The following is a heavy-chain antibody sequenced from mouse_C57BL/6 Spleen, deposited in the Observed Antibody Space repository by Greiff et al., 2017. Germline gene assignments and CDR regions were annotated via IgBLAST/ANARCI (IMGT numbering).Heavy chain of an antibody. V-gene: IGHV14-2*01. CDR2: IDPEDGET. D-gene: IGHD2-4*01. J-gene: IGHJ1*03. CDR1: GFNIKDYY. CDR3: ARWGDYDLDV. Sequence: EVQLQQSGAELVKPGASVKLSCTASGFNIKDYYMHWVKQRTEQGLEWIGRIDPEDGETKYAPKFQGKATLTADTSSNTAYLQRSSLTSEDTAVYYCARWGDYDLDVWGTGTTVTVSS.